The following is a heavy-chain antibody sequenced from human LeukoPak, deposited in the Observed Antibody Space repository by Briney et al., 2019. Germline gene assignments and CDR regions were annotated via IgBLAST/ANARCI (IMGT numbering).Heavy chain of an antibody. D-gene: IGHD3-22*01. CDR3: ARDQDQDDHYYDTLSSFDI. J-gene: IGHJ3*02. CDR1: GYNFISFR. CDR2: ISGYKGER. V-gene: IGHV1-18*04. Sequence: GASVKVSCKTSGYNFISFRINWVRQAPGQGLEWMGWISGYKGERKYTQKSQERVTMTTDTSTSTAYMELRSLRSDDTAMYHCARDQDQDDHYYDTLSSFDIWGQGTMVTVSS.